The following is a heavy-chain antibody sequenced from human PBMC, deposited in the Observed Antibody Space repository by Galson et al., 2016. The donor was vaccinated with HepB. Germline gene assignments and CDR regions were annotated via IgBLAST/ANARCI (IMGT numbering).Heavy chain of an antibody. CDR3: ARDPEDAVTLDY. Sequence: SLRLSCAASGFAFSNYAMTWVRQIPGRRLEWVAGTSSSANSIYYADSVKGRFTISRDNSINTLFLYMNSLRAEDTAVYYCARDPEDAVTLDYWGQGTLVTVSS. D-gene: IGHD4-11*01. J-gene: IGHJ4*02. CDR1: GFAFSNYA. CDR2: TSSSANSI. V-gene: IGHV3-23*01.